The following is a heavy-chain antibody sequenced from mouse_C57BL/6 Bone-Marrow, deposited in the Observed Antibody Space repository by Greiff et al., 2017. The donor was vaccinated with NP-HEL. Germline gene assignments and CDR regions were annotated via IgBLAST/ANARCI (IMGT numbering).Heavy chain of an antibody. D-gene: IGHD1-1*01. J-gene: IGHJ1*03. CDR1: GFTFSDYG. CDR2: ISSGSSTI. CDR3: ARGGLGSSPQYFDV. Sequence: EVKLMESGGGLVKPGGSLKLSCAASGFTFSDYGMHWVRQAPEKGLEWVAYISSGSSTIYYADTVKGRFTISRDNAKNTLFLQMTSLRSEDTAMYYCARGGLGSSPQYFDVWGTGTTVTVSS. V-gene: IGHV5-17*01.